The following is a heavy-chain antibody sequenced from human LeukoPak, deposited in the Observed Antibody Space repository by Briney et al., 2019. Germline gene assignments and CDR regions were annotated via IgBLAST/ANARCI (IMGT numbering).Heavy chain of an antibody. Sequence: PSETLSLTCTVSAGSISNYYWGWIRQPPGKGLEWIGSIYYSGTTYYNPSLKSRVTISVDTSKNQFSLKLSSVTAADTAVYYCAKYYGSGISPVEYWGQGTLVTVSS. CDR1: AGSISNYY. J-gene: IGHJ4*02. V-gene: IGHV4-59*04. D-gene: IGHD3-10*01. CDR3: AKYYGSGISPVEY. CDR2: IYYSGTT.